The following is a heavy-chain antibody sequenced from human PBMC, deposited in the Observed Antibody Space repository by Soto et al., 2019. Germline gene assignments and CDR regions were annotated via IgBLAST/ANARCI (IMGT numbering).Heavy chain of an antibody. J-gene: IGHJ6*02. CDR2: TYYRSKWYN. CDR1: GDSVSSNSAA. Sequence: PSQTLSLTCAISGDSVSSNSAAWNWIRQSPSRGLEWLGRTYYRSKWYNDYAVSVKSRITINPDTSKNQFSLQLNSVTPEDTAVYYCARVTVAACPPYYYGMDVWGQGTTVTVSS. D-gene: IGHD6-6*01. V-gene: IGHV6-1*01. CDR3: ARVTVAACPPYYYGMDV.